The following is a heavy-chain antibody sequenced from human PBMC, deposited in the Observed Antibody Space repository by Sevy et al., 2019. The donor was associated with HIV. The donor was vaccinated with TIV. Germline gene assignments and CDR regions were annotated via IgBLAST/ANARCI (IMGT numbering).Heavy chain of an antibody. D-gene: IGHD3-3*01. CDR3: AKDTIFGVVITIWDYYYYGMDV. J-gene: IGHJ6*02. Sequence: GGSLRLSCAASGFTFSNYAMHWVRQAPGKGLEWVAVMSSNGGDKYYADSVKGRFTISRDNSKNTLYLQMNSLRAEDTAVYYCAKDTIFGVVITIWDYYYYGMDVWGQGTTVTVSS. V-gene: IGHV3-30*04. CDR2: MSSNGGDK. CDR1: GFTFSNYA.